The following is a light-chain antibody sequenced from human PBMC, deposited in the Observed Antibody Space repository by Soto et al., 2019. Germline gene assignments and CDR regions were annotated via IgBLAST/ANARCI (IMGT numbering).Light chain of an antibody. CDR1: SSDIGTNP. J-gene: IGLJ2*01. CDR3: SAWDDSIYGPV. Sequence: QSVLTQPPSASGTPGQRVAISCSGGSSDIGTNPVNWYLHLPGAAPKLLIYRDNQRPSGVPDRFSGSKSGTSASLTISGLQSEDEADDFCSAWDDSIYGPVFGGGTKVTVL. V-gene: IGLV1-44*01. CDR2: RDN.